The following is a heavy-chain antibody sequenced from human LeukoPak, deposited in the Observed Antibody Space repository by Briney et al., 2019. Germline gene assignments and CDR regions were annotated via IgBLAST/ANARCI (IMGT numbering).Heavy chain of an antibody. CDR3: ARSTVTNYFDY. J-gene: IGHJ4*02. CDR1: GFTFNDYE. V-gene: IGHV3-48*03. CDR2: ISRSGSSI. D-gene: IGHD4-17*01. Sequence: GGSLRLSYAASGFTFNDYEMNWVRQAPGKGLEWISYISRSGSSIYYADSVQGRFTISRDNAKNSLYLQVNSLRAEDTAVYYCARSTVTNYFDYWGQGTLVTVSS.